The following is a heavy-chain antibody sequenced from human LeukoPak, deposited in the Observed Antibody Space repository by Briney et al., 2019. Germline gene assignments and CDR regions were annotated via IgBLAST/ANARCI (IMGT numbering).Heavy chain of an antibody. D-gene: IGHD6-13*01. CDR3: ARGRAAAGSSNWFDP. V-gene: IGHV1-69*01. J-gene: IGHJ5*02. CDR2: IIPIFGTA. CDR1: GGTFISYA. Sequence: SVKVSCKASGGTFISYAISWVRQAPGQGLEWMGGIIPIFGTANYAQKFQGRVTITADESTSTAYMELSSLRSEDTAVYYCARGRAAAGSSNWFDPWGQGTLVTVSS.